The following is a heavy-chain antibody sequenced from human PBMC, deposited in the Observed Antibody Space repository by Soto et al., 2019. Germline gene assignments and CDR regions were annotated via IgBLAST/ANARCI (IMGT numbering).Heavy chain of an antibody. J-gene: IGHJ5*01. CDR3: ASMIGDPVLSFDS. D-gene: IGHD3-10*02. CDR2: IFYSGST. Sequence: QVQLQESGPGLVKPSETLSLTCTVSGGSISSYSWSWIRQPPGKGLEWIGFIFYSGSTSYNPSLKSRVTISIDTSEYQFSLKLNSVTAADTAVYYCASMIGDPVLSFDSWGQGTLVAVSS. CDR1: GGSISSYS. V-gene: IGHV4-59*01.